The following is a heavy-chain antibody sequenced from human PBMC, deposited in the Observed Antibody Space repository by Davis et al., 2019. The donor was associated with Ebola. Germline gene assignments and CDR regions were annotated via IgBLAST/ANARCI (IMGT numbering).Heavy chain of an antibody. CDR1: GGSFSGYY. V-gene: IGHV4-34*01. CDR3: ARDRVGATRFDY. J-gene: IGHJ4*02. CDR2: VNHSGST. Sequence: SETLSLTCAVYGGSFSGYYWSWIRQPPGKRLEWIGEVNHSGSTNYNPSLKSRVTISVDTSKNQFSLKLSSVTAADTAVYYCARDRVGATRFDYWGQGTLVTVSS. D-gene: IGHD1-26*01.